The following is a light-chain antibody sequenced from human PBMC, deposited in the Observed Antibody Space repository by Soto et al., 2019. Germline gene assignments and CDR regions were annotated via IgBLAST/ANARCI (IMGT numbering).Light chain of an antibody. V-gene: IGKV3-11*01. CDR2: DAS. J-gene: IGKJ1*01. CDR3: QQRSNSPRT. Sequence: EIVLTQSTATLSLSPGERATLSCRASQSVSSYLAWYQQKFGQAPRLLIYDASNRATGIPARFSGSGSGTDFTLTISSLEPEDFAVYYCQQRSNSPRTFGQGTKVDIK. CDR1: QSVSSY.